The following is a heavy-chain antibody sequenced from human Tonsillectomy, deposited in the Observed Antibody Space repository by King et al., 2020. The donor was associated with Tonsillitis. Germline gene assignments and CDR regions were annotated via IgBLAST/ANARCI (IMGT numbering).Heavy chain of an antibody. CDR3: ARYESFYDFWSGTERGFDP. CDR2: IYYSGNT. Sequence: QLQESGPGLVKPSETLSLPCTVSRGSISSSSYYWGWIRQPPGEGVEWIGSIYYSGNTYYNPSLKSRVTISVYTSKNQFSLKLSSVTAADTAVYYCARYESFYDFWSGTERGFDPWGQGTLVTVSS. CDR1: RGSISSSSYY. V-gene: IGHV4-39*01. D-gene: IGHD3-3*01. J-gene: IGHJ5*02.